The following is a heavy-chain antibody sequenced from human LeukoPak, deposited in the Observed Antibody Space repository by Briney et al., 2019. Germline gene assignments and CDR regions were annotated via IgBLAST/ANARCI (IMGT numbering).Heavy chain of an antibody. CDR1: GYSISSGYY. CDR2: IYHSGST. CDR3: ASRLASGWFLQLRP. Sequence: PSETLSLTCTVSGYSISSGYYWGWIRQPPGQGLEWIGSIYHSGSTYYNPSLKSRVTISVDTSKNQFSLKLSSVTAADTAVYYCASRLASGWFLQLRPWGPRTPFTASS. D-gene: IGHD6-19*01. J-gene: IGHJ5*02. V-gene: IGHV4-38-2*02.